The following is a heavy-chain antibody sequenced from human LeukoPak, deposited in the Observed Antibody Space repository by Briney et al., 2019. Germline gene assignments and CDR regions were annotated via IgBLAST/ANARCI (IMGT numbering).Heavy chain of an antibody. D-gene: IGHD3-3*01. Sequence: ASVKVSCKASGYTFTGYYMHWVRQAPGQGLEWMGWMNPNSGNTGYAQKFQGRVTMTRNTSISTAYMELSSLRSEDTAVYYCARATQYYDFWSGYCDYWGQGTLVTVSS. V-gene: IGHV1-8*02. CDR2: MNPNSGNT. J-gene: IGHJ4*02. CDR3: ARATQYYDFWSGYCDY. CDR1: GYTFTGYY.